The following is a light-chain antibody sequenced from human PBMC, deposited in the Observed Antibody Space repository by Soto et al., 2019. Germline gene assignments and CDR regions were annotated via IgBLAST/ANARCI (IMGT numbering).Light chain of an antibody. J-gene: IGKJ4*01. CDR1: ENVFGS. CDR3: QQRNRLPLT. Sequence: EIVLTQSPATLSLSPGERATLSCRASENVFGSLAWFQQKPGQAPRLLFFDASTRATGIPARFSCSGSETDFTLTVSSLEPEDFATYYCQQRNRLPLTFGGGTKVDIK. V-gene: IGKV3-11*01. CDR2: DAS.